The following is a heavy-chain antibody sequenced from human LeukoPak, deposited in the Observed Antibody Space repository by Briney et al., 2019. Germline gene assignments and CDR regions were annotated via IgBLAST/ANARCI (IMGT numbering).Heavy chain of an antibody. CDR2: ISYDGSNK. CDR3: ASPYSYGYYFDS. D-gene: IGHD5-18*01. V-gene: IGHV3-30*03. Sequence: GGSLRLSCATSGFTFSNYDMHWVRQAPGKGLEWVAAISYDGSNKYFADSVKGRFTISRDNSKNTLYLQMNSLRADDTAVYYCASPYSYGYYFDSWGQGTLVTVSS. CDR1: GFTFSNYD. J-gene: IGHJ4*02.